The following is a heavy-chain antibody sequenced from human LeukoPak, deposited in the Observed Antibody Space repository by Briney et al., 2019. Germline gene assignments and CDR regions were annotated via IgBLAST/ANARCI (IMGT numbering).Heavy chain of an antibody. J-gene: IGHJ6*03. Sequence: PSETLSLTCAVYGGSLSGLYWNWIRQTPGKGLKWIGEIDYSGNTNYSPSLKSRVTISIDTSKNQFSLTVRSVTAADTGVYYCARPMGYYYYHYIDVWGRGTTVTVSS. V-gene: IGHV4-34*01. D-gene: IGHD3-10*01. CDR1: GGSLSGLY. CDR3: ARPMGYYYYHYIDV. CDR2: IDYSGNT.